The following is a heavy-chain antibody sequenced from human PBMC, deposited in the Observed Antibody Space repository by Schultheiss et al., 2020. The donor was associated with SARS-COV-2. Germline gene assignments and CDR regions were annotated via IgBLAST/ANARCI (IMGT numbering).Heavy chain of an antibody. CDR2: IYNTGST. Sequence: SETLSLTCTVSGGSISSYYWSWIRQPAGKGLEYIGRIYNTGSTNYNPSLKSRVTISVDTSKNQFSLKLSSVTAADTAVYYCARDQIHWFDPWGQGTLVTVSS. J-gene: IGHJ5*02. CDR3: ARDQIHWFDP. CDR1: GGSISSYY. V-gene: IGHV4-4*07.